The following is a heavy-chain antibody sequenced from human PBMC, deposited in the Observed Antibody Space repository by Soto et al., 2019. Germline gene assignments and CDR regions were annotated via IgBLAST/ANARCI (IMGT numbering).Heavy chain of an antibody. CDR2: INAGNGNT. CDR3: ARGHGGVVVVPAAIGY. Sequence: GASVKVSCKASGYTFTSYSMHWVRQAPGQRLEWMGWINAGNGNTKYSQKFQGRVTITRDTSASTAYMELSSLRSEDTAVYYCARGHGGVVVVPAAIGYWGQGTLVTVSS. J-gene: IGHJ4*02. V-gene: IGHV1-3*01. D-gene: IGHD2-2*01. CDR1: GYTFTSYS.